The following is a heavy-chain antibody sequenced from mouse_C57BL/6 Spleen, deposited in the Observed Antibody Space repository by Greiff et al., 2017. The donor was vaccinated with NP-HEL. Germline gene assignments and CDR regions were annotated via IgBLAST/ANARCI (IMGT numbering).Heavy chain of an antibody. D-gene: IGHD2-3*01. CDR1: GFSFNTYA. CDR3: VRHMDGYYEVYAMDY. V-gene: IGHV10-1*01. Sequence: DVKLVESGGGLVQPKGSLKLSCAASGFSFNTYAMNWVRQAPGKGLEWVARIRSKSNNYATYYADSVKDRFTISRDDSESMLYLQMNNLKTEDTAMYYCVRHMDGYYEVYAMDYWGQGTSVTVSS. J-gene: IGHJ4*01. CDR2: IRSKSNNYAT.